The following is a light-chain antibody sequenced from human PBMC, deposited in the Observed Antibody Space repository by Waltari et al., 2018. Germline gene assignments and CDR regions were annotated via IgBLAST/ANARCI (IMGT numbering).Light chain of an antibody. CDR3: ASWDDSLSVVV. V-gene: IGLV1-47*01. J-gene: IGLJ2*01. CDR1: SSNIGSNY. Sequence: QSALTQPPSASGTPGQRVTISCSGTSSNIGSNYVYWYLPLPGTAPKLLISNNNQWASGVTDRFSGSKSGTSASLAISGLRSEDEADYYCASWDDSLSVVVFGGGTKLTVV. CDR2: NNN.